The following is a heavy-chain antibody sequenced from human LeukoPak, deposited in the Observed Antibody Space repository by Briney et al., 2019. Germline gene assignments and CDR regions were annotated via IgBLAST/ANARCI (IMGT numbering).Heavy chain of an antibody. J-gene: IGHJ4*02. CDR3: ARANILDSSGWFFDY. CDR2: ISSSSSYI. Sequence: PGGSLRLSCAASGFRLSDYDMNWVRQAPGKGLEWVSSISSSSSYIYYADSVKGRFTISRDNAKNSLYLQMNSLRAEDTAVYYCARANILDSSGWFFDYWGQGTLVTVSS. CDR1: GFRLSDYD. V-gene: IGHV3-21*01. D-gene: IGHD6-19*01.